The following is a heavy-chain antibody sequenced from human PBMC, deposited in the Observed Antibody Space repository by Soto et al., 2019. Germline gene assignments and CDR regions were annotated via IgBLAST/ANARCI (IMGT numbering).Heavy chain of an antibody. CDR1: GFTFSGYG. Sequence: VQLVESGGDVVQPGKSLTLSCGASGFTFSGYGMHWVRQAPGNGLEWVSFVSYDGHNKYYGDSVRGRFTIARDNSKRTLFLHMNSLRKEDPAVYYCTFSDSSEVDHWGQGALVTVSA. V-gene: IGHV3-30*03. D-gene: IGHD6-6*01. CDR3: TFSDSSEVDH. J-gene: IGHJ4*02. CDR2: VSYDGHNK.